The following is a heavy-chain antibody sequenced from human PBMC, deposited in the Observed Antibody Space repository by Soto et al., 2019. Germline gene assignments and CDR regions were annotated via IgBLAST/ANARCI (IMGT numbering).Heavy chain of an antibody. V-gene: IGHV1-18*01. J-gene: IGHJ4*02. CDR2: VSSYNGNT. CDR1: VYTFTDHG. CDR3: AREVEGSYSPADF. D-gene: IGHD3-10*01. Sequence: XSGKVSCKTSVYTFTDHGIDWVRQAPGQGLEWVGWVSSYNGNTNYAYNLKDRVIMTTEASTSTAYMELRGLRSDDTAVYYCAREVEGSYSPADFWGQGTPVTGSS.